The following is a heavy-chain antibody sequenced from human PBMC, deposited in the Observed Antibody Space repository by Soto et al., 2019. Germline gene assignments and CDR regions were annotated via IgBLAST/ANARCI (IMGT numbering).Heavy chain of an antibody. CDR3: ARGIGYYFDS. J-gene: IGHJ4*02. Sequence: PSETLSLTCTVSGGSISSSSYFWGWIRQPPGKGLEWIGNIHYRGSTYYNASLKSRVTISVDMSKNQFSLELSSVTAADSAVYSCARGIGYYFDSWGQGTQVTVSS. CDR2: IHYRGST. CDR1: GGSISSSSYF. D-gene: IGHD5-12*01. V-gene: IGHV4-39*01.